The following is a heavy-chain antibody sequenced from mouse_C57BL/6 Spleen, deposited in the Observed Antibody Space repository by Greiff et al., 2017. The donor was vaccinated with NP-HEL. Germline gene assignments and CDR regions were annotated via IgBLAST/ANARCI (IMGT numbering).Heavy chain of an antibody. Sequence: VKLVESGAELVRPGTSVKVSCKASGYAFTNYLIEWVKQRPGQGLEWIGVINPGSGGTNYNEKFKGKATLTADKSSSTAYMQLSSLTSEDSAVYCCARSPGPLITTVVGYAMDYWGQGTSVTVSS. J-gene: IGHJ4*01. D-gene: IGHD1-1*01. CDR3: ARSPGPLITTVVGYAMDY. V-gene: IGHV1-54*01. CDR2: INPGSGGT. CDR1: GYAFTNYL.